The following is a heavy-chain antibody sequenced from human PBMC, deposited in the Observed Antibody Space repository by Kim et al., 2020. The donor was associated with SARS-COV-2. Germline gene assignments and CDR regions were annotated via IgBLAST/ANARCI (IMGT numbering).Heavy chain of an antibody. J-gene: IGHJ6*02. CDR2: ISSSGSTI. CDR1: GFTFSSYE. CDR3: ARVKEEYYYYYGMDV. Sequence: GGSLRLSCAASGFTFSSYEMNWVRQAPGKGLEWVSYISSSGSTIYYADSVKGRFTISRDNAKNSLYLQMNSLRAEDTAVYYCARVKEEYYYYYGMDVWGQGTTVTVSS. V-gene: IGHV3-48*03.